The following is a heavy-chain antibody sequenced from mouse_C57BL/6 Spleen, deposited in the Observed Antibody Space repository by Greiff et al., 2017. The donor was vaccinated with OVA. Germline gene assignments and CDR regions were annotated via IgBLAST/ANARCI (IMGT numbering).Heavy chain of an antibody. D-gene: IGHD1-1*01. CDR3: ARWGSSSYAMDY. J-gene: IGHJ4*01. CDR2: IYPRSGNT. Sequence: VKLVESGAELARPGASVKLSCKASGYTFTSYGISWVKQRTGQGLEWIGEIYPRSGNTYYNEKFKGKATLTADKSSSTAYMELRSLTSEDSAVYFCARWGSSSYAMDYWGQGTSVTVSS. CDR1: GYTFTSYG. V-gene: IGHV1-81*01.